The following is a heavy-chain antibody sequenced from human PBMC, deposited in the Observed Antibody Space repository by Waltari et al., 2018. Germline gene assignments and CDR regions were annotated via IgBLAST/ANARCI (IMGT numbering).Heavy chain of an antibody. J-gene: IGHJ4*02. V-gene: IGHV4-31*03. CDR2: IYYSGST. D-gene: IGHD6-13*01. Sequence: QVQLQESGPGLVKPSQTLSLTCTVSGGSISSGGYYWSWIRQHPGKGLEWIGDIYYSGSTYYNPSLKSRVTISVDTSKNQFSLKLSSVTAADTAVYYCARAAAAGTFIDYWGQGTLVTVSS. CDR3: ARAAAAGTFIDY. CDR1: GGSISSGGYY.